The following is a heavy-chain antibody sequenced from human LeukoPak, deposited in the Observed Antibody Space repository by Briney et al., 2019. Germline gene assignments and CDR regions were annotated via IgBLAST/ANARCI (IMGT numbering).Heavy chain of an antibody. Sequence: ASVKVSCKASGYTFTSYDINWVRQATGQGLEWTGWMNPNSGNTGYAQKFQGRVTMTRNTSISTAYMELSSLRSEDTAVYYCARKVIRFGELIPWGQGTLVTVSS. CDR3: ARKVIRFGELIP. V-gene: IGHV1-8*01. D-gene: IGHD3-10*01. CDR1: GYTFTSYD. CDR2: MNPNSGNT. J-gene: IGHJ5*02.